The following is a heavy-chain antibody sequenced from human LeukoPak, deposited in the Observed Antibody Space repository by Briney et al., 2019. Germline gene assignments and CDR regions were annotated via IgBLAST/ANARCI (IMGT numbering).Heavy chain of an antibody. J-gene: IGHJ3*02. CDR1: GGSISSSSYY. D-gene: IGHD5-12*01. Sequence: SETLSLTCTVSGGSISSSSYYWGWIRQPPGKGLEWIGSIYHSGSTYYNPSLKSRVTISVDRSKNQFSLKLSSVTAADTGVYYCASATSRHSDAFDIWGQRTMVTVSS. CDR2: IYHSGST. CDR3: ASATSRHSDAFDI. V-gene: IGHV4-39*07.